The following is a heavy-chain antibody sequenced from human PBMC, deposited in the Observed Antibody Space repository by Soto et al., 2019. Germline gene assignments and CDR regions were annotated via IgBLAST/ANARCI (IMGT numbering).Heavy chain of an antibody. V-gene: IGHV4-39*01. J-gene: IGHJ4*02. D-gene: IGHD3-22*01. CDR2: IYYSGST. Sequence: SETLSLTCTVSGGSISGSSYYWGWIRQPPGKGLEWIGNIYYSGSTYYNPSLKSRVTISVDTSKNQFSLELSSVTAADTAVYYCMLGSGWKDFDYWGQGTLVTVS. CDR1: GGSISGSSYY. CDR3: MLGSGWKDFDY.